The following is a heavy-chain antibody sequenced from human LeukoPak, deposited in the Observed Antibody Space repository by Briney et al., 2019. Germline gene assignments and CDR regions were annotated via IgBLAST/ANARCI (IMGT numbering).Heavy chain of an antibody. CDR1: GFTFSSYW. V-gene: IGHV3-21*01. D-gene: IGHD2-2*01. CDR2: ISSSSSYI. J-gene: IGHJ6*03. CDR3: ARYRGACSSATCTTDHYYYYYMDV. Sequence: GGSLRLSCAASGFTFSSYWMHWVRQAPGKGLEWVSSISSSSSYIYYADSVKGRFTISRDDAKNSLYLQMYSLRAEDTAVYFCARYRGACSSATCTTDHYYYYYMDVWGKGTTVTVSS.